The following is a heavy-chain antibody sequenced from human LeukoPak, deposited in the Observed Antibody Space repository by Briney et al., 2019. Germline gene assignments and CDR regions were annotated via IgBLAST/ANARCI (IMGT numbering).Heavy chain of an antibody. Sequence: SETLSLTCTVSGGSISSYYWSWIRQPPGKGLEWIGYIYYSGSTNYNPSLKSRVTISVDTSKNQFSLKLSSATAADTAVYYCARGPRRYFDWLSRTLFDYWGQGTLVTVSS. CDR2: IYYSGST. V-gene: IGHV4-59*01. CDR3: ARGPRRYFDWLSRTLFDY. CDR1: GGSISSYY. J-gene: IGHJ4*02. D-gene: IGHD3-9*01.